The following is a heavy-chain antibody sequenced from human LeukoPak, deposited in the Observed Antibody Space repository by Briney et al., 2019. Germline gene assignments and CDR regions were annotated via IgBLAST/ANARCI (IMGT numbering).Heavy chain of an antibody. D-gene: IGHD6-13*01. V-gene: IGHV3-23*01. J-gene: IGHJ4*02. CDR1: GFIFSNYV. CDR2: ISGSGHTP. Sequence: PGGSLRLSCAASGFIFSNYVMNWVRQAPGKGLEWVSLISGSGHTPFYAESVKGRFTISRDNSKNTLYLQMNSLRAEDTAVYYCAKPAGAAAGTRIDYWGQGTLVTVSS. CDR3: AKPAGAAAGTRIDY.